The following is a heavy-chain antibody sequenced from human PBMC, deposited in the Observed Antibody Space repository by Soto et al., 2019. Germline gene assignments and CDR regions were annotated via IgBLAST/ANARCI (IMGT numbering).Heavy chain of an antibody. J-gene: IGHJ3*02. CDR2: ISSSSSYI. V-gene: IGHV3-21*01. Sequence: GGSLRLSCAASGFTFSSYSMNWVRQAPGKGLEWVSSISSSSSYIYYADSVKGRFTISRDNAKNSLYLQMNSLRAEDTAVYYCARVWYDYVWGSYRNDAFDIWGQGTMVTVSS. CDR1: GFTFSSYS. CDR3: ARVWYDYVWGSYRNDAFDI. D-gene: IGHD3-16*02.